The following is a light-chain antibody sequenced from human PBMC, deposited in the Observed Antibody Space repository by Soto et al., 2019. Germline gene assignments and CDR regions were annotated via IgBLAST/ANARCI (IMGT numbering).Light chain of an antibody. J-gene: IGKJ1*01. Sequence: DIQMTQSPSSLAASVGDRITISCRASQSISTYLNWYQQKPGQAPYLLIYEASTLQSGVPSRVSGTGSGTDFTLTISSLQPEDFATYYCQQSLSTPPTFGQGTKAELK. CDR2: EAS. CDR1: QSISTY. CDR3: QQSLSTPPT. V-gene: IGKV1-39*01.